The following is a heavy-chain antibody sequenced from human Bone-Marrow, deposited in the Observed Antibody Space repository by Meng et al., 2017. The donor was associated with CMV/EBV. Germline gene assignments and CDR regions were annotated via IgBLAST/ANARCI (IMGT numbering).Heavy chain of an antibody. CDR1: GYIFTKYG. D-gene: IGHD4-11*01. Sequence: ASVKVSCKASGYIFTKYGVNWMRQAPGQGPEWMGWISAYNGDTMYAPKVQGRVTMTTDTSTSTAYMELRGLRSDDTAVYYCAREDYSNYFRVDPWGQGTLVTVSS. CDR2: ISAYNGDT. V-gene: IGHV1-18*01. J-gene: IGHJ5*02. CDR3: AREDYSNYFRVDP.